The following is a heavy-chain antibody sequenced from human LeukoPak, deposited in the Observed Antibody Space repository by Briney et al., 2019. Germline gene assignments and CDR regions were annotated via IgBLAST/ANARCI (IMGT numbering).Heavy chain of an antibody. J-gene: IGHJ6*02. CDR3: ARGGGLGV. CDR2: IWYDGGNK. D-gene: IGHD3-16*01. CDR1: GYTFSSYA. Sequence: GGSLRLSCAASGYTFSSYAMHWVRQAPGKGLEWVAVIWYDGGNKYYADSVKGRFTISRDNSKNMLHLQMNSLTAEDTAVYYCARGGGLGVWGQGATVTVSS. V-gene: IGHV3-33*01.